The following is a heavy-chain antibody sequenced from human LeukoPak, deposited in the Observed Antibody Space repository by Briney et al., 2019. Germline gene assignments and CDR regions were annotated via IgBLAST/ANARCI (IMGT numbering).Heavy chain of an antibody. V-gene: IGHV3-13*01. J-gene: IGHJ6*02. CDR1: GFTFSSYD. D-gene: IGHD2-21*01. CDR2: IGTAGDT. CDR3: ARGLWSNYGMDV. Sequence: GGSLRLSCAASGFTFSSYDTHWVRQATGKGLEWVSAIGTAGDTYYPGSVKGRFTISRENAKNSLYLQMNSLRAGDTAVYYCARGLWSNYGMDVWGQGTTVTVSS.